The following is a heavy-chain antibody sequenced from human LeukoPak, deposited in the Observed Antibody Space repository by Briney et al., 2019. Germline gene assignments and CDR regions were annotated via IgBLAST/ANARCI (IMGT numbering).Heavy chain of an antibody. CDR1: GGSISSYY. J-gene: IGHJ4*02. Sequence: PSETLSLTCTVSGGSISSYYWSWIRQPPGKGLEWIGYIYYSGSTNYNPSLKSRVTISVDTSKSQFSLKLSSVTAADTAVYYCARSNPAAGTVADYWGQGTLVTVSS. CDR3: ARSNPAAGTVADY. V-gene: IGHV4-59*01. CDR2: IYYSGST. D-gene: IGHD6-13*01.